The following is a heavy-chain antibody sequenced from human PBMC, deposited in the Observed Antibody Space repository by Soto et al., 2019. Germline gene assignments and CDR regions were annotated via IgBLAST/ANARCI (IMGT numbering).Heavy chain of an antibody. CDR3: ARDYSTLISYYDSSADYYGMDV. V-gene: IGHV1-46*01. Sequence: ASVKVSCKASGYTFTSYYMHWLRQAPGQGLEWMGIINPSGGSTSYAQKFQGRVTMTRDTSTSTVYMELSSLRSEDTAVYYCARDYSTLISYYDSSADYYGMDVWGQGTTVTVSS. CDR2: INPSGGST. D-gene: IGHD3-22*01. CDR1: GYTFTSYY. J-gene: IGHJ6*02.